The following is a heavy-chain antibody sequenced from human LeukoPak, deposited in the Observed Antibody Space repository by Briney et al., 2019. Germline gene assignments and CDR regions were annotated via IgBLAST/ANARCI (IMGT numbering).Heavy chain of an antibody. CDR3: AKVKSGIAAAGTYDY. CDR2: ISGSGGST. CDR1: GFTFSAYA. J-gene: IGHJ4*02. D-gene: IGHD6-13*01. Sequence: PGGSLRLSCEASGFTFSAYAMTWVRQAPGKGLEWVSAISGSGGSTYYADFVKGRFTISRDNSKNTLYLQMNSLRAEDTAVYYCAKVKSGIAAAGTYDYWGQGTLVTVSS. V-gene: IGHV3-23*01.